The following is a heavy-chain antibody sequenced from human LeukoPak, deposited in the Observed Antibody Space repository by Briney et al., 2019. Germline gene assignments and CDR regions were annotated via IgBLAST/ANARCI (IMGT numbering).Heavy chain of an antibody. V-gene: IGHV4-59*01. J-gene: IGHJ3*02. CDR1: GGSFGNYY. CDR2: IYDSGTT. D-gene: IGHD2/OR15-2a*01. CDR3: ARDFSAAFDI. Sequence: TSETLSLTCTVSGGSFGNYYWSWIRQPPGKGLEWIGYIYDSGTTNYNPSLKSRVTISVDTATNQFSLKLRSVTAADTAVYYCARDFSAAFDIWGQGTMVTVSS.